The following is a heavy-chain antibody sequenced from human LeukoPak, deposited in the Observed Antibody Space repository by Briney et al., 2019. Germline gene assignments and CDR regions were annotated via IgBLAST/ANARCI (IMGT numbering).Heavy chain of an antibody. V-gene: IGHV3-23*01. CDR3: AKVGRASWAPYYFDY. Sequence: GGSLRLSCAASGFTFSSYAMGWVRQAPGKGLEWVSDVSGSGTSTNYADSVKGRLTISRDNSKNTLYLQMNNLRADDTAVYYCAKVGRASWAPYYFDYWGQGTLVTVSS. J-gene: IGHJ4*02. CDR1: GFTFSSYA. D-gene: IGHD2-2*01. CDR2: VSGSGTST.